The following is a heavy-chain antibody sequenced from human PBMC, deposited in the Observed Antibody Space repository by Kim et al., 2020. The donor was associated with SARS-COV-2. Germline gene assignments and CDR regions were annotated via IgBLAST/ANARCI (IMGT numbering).Heavy chain of an antibody. Sequence: GGSLRLSCAASGFTFSSYAMHWVRQAPGKGLEWVAVISYDGSNKYYADSVKGRFTISRDNSKNTLYLQMNSLRAEDTAVYYCARDADTYYYDSSGKPEYYFDYWGQGTLVTVSS. V-gene: IGHV3-30-3*01. CDR2: ISYDGSNK. CDR3: ARDADTYYYDSSGKPEYYFDY. J-gene: IGHJ4*02. CDR1: GFTFSSYA. D-gene: IGHD3-22*01.